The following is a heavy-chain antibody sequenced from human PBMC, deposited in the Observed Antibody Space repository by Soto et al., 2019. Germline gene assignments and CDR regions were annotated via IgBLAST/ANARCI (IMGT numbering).Heavy chain of an antibody. Sequence: GGSLRLSCSASGFNFGAYAMRWVRQPPGKGLEWVGFIRRKAYGGTTDYAASVKGRFTISRDDSKSIAYLQMNSLKIEDTAVYYCTRSLAIDFDSWGQGTLVTVSS. V-gene: IGHV3-49*04. J-gene: IGHJ4*02. CDR1: GFNFGAYA. CDR3: TRSLAIDFDS. CDR2: IRRKAYGGTT.